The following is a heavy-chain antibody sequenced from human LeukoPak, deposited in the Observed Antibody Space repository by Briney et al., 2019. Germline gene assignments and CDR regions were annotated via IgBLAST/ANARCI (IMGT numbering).Heavy chain of an antibody. D-gene: IGHD2-2*01. CDR1: GYTFTSYG. J-gene: IGHJ4*02. Sequence: ASVKVSCKASGYTFTSYGISWVRQAPGQGLEWMGWISAYNGNTNYAQKLQGRVTMTTDTSTSTAYMELRSLRSDDTAVYYCVRGVDDEIVVVPAAMPFGYWGQGTLVTVSS. V-gene: IGHV1-18*04. CDR3: VRGVDDEIVVVPAAMPFGY. CDR2: ISAYNGNT.